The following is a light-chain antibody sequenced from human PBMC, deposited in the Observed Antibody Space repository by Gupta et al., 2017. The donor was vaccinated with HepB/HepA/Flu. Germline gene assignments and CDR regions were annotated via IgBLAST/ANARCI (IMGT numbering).Light chain of an antibody. J-gene: IGLJ2*01. CDR2: GYS. CDR3: QSFDSSLGGVL. V-gene: IGLV1-40*03. CDR1: TSNIGADYD. Sequence: QAVVSLPPSVSGAPRHTVIIPCTGSTSNIGADYDVHWYHQLPGTAPKLLIYGYSSRPSGVPDRFSGSKSGATGSLAITGLQAEDEGDYYCQSFDSSLGGVLFGGGTRLTVL.